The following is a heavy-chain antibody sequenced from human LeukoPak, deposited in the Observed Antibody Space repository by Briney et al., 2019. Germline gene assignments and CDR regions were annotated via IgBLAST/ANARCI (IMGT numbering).Heavy chain of an antibody. CDR2: IYYSGST. J-gene: IGHJ4*02. V-gene: IGHV4-59*08. CDR1: GGSISSYY. Sequence: SETLSLTCTVSGGSISSYYWSWIRQPPGKGLEWIGYIYYSGSTNYNPSLKSRVTISVDTSKNQFSLKLSSVTAADTAVYYCARHWGVASGFDYWGQGTLVTVSS. CDR3: ARHWGVASGFDY. D-gene: IGHD3-16*01.